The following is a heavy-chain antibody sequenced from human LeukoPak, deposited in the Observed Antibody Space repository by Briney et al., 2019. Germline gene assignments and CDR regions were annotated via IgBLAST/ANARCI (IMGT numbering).Heavy chain of an antibody. Sequence: GGSLRLSCAASGFTFSSYNMNWVRQVPGKGLEWVSVISGSGGRTDYADSAKGRFTISRDNSKNTLYLQMNSLRAEDTALYYCAKDLGHDDVWGEGNLYDYWGQGTLVTVSS. V-gene: IGHV3-23*01. CDR3: AKDLGHDDVWGEGNLYDY. CDR1: GFTFSSYN. CDR2: ISGSGGRT. J-gene: IGHJ4*02. D-gene: IGHD3-16*01.